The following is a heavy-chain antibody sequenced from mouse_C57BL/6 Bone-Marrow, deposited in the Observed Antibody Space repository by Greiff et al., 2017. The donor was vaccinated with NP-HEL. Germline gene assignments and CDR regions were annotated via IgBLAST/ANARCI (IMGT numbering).Heavy chain of an antibody. Sequence: QVQLKESGAELVKPGASVKLSCKASGYTFTSYLMHWVKQRPGRGLEWIGRIDPNSGGTKYNEKFKSKATLTVDKPSSTAYMQLNSLTSEDSEVYYCARYYYGSSSFDYWGQGTTLTVSS. J-gene: IGHJ2*01. D-gene: IGHD1-1*01. CDR3: ARYYYGSSSFDY. CDR2: IDPNSGGT. CDR1: GYTFTSYL. V-gene: IGHV1-72*01.